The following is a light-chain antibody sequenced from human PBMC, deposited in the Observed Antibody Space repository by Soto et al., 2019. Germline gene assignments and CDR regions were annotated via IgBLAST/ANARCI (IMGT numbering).Light chain of an antibody. CDR2: TGS. CDR1: QAIDGW. CDR3: QQTLSFPPT. J-gene: IGKJ1*01. Sequence: DIQMTQSPSSVSASVGDRVTITCRASQAIDGWLAWYQQKPGEAPKLLIFTGSLLHSGVPPRFSGSGSGTDFTLTISSLQPEDFATYYCQQTLSFPPTLGQGTKVDIK. V-gene: IGKV1-12*01.